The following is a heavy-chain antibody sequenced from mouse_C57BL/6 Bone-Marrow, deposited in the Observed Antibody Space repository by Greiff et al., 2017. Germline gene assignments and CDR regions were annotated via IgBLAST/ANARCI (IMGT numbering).Heavy chain of an antibody. J-gene: IGHJ4*01. CDR3: ARPDHYYFYAMDY. CDR1: GYTFTDYY. V-gene: IGHV1-26*01. D-gene: IGHD1-2*01. Sequence: VQLQQSGPELVKPGASVKISCKASGYTFTDYYMNWVKQSHGQSLEWIGDINPNNGGTSYNQKFKGKATLTVDKSSSTAYMELRSLTSEDSAVYYCARPDHYYFYAMDYWGQGTSVTVSS. CDR2: INPNNGGT.